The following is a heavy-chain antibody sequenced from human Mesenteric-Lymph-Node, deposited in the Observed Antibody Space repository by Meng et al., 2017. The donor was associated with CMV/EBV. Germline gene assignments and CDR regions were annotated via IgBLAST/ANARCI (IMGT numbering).Heavy chain of an antibody. D-gene: IGHD4-17*01. CDR2: ITPILDIT. V-gene: IGHV1-69*04. J-gene: IGHJ5*02. Sequence: SVKVSCKASGGTFSTYSFNWVRQAPGQGLEWMGRITPILDITDYPQKFQGRVTITADKSTSTAYMELSSLRSEDTAVYYCAREQYGDYGGDLGFDPWGRGTLVTVSS. CDR3: AREQYGDYGGDLGFDP. CDR1: GGTFSTYS.